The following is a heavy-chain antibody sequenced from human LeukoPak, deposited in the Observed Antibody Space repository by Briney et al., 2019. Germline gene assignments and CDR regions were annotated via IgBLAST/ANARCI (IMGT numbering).Heavy chain of an antibody. D-gene: IGHD3-10*01. CDR2: INPSGGST. CDR3: ARDLSRDYYGSGNRGLDY. Sequence: GASVKVSCKASGYTFTTYYMHWVRQAPGQGLEWVGIINPSGGSTIYAQKFQGRVTMTRDMSTTTVYMELSSLRSEDTAMYYCARDLSRDYYGSGNRGLDYWGQGTLVTVSS. J-gene: IGHJ4*02. CDR1: GYTFTTYY. V-gene: IGHV1-46*01.